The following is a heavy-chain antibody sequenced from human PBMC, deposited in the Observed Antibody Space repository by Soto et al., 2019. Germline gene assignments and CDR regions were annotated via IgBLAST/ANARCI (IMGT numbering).Heavy chain of an antibody. CDR1: GGSINNAF. CDR2: IYSTGYA. V-gene: IGHV4-4*08. Sequence: SETLSLTCLVSGGSINNAFWNWIRHTPGKGLQWVGYIYSTGYAAYNPSLEARATISMDKSRNQVSLRLTSVTAEAPATYYCARGNTWFLFWGQGTPVTVS. D-gene: IGHD3-10*01. J-gene: IGHJ4*02. CDR3: ARGNTWFLF.